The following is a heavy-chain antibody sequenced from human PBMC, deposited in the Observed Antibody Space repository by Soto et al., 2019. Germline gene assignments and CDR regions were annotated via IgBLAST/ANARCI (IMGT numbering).Heavy chain of an antibody. Sequence: QVQLQQWGAGLLKPSEPLSLTCAVYGGSFSGYYWTGFRQSPEKGLEWIGEVNNSGTTYYNPSLKTRVTISVHTPKNQFSLKMSSVTAADTAVYYCARGIGYCSSINCYSSRRLRFDSWGQGTLVTVSS. CDR1: GGSFSGYY. D-gene: IGHD2-2*01. V-gene: IGHV4-34*01. CDR3: ARGIGYCSSINCYSSRRLRFDS. CDR2: VNNSGTT. J-gene: IGHJ4*02.